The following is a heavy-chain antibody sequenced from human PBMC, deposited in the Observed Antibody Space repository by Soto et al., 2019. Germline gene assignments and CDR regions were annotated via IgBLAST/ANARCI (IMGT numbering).Heavy chain of an antibody. CDR3: AREKLYQYYYGSGSYGPFDY. V-gene: IGHV1-69*13. Sequence: ASVKVSCKASGGTFSSYAISWVRQAPGQGLEWMGGIIPIFGTANYAQKFQGRVTITADESTSTAYMELSSLRSEDTAVYYCAREKLYQYYYGSGSYGPFDYWGQGTLVTVSS. CDR2: IIPIFGTA. CDR1: GGTFSSYA. D-gene: IGHD3-10*01. J-gene: IGHJ4*02.